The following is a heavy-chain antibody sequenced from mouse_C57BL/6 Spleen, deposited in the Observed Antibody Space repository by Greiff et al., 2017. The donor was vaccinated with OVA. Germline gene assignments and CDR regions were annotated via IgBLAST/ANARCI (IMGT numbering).Heavy chain of an antibody. Sequence: VESGGGLVKPGGSLKLSCAASGFTFSSYAMSWVRQTPEKRLEWVATISDGGSYTYYPDNVKGRFTISRDNAKNNLYLQMSHLKSEDTAMYYCARVSYDYDDYFDYWGQGTTLTVSS. J-gene: IGHJ2*01. D-gene: IGHD2-4*01. CDR1: GFTFSSYA. CDR3: ARVSYDYDDYFDY. CDR2: ISDGGSYT. V-gene: IGHV5-4*01.